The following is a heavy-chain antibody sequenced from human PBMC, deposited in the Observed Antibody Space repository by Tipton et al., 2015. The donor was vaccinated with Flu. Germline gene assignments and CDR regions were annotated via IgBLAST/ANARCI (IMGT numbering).Heavy chain of an antibody. J-gene: IGHJ6*02. CDR1: GGSFSGYY. CDR3: ARGGRQWLVLGYYYYGMDV. Sequence: TLSLTCAVYGGSFSGYYWSWIRQPPGKGLEWIGEINHSGSTNYNPSLKSRVTISVDTSKNQFSLKLSSVTAADTAVYYCARGGRQWLVLGYYYYGMDVWGQGTTVSVSS. V-gene: IGHV4-34*01. CDR2: INHSGST. D-gene: IGHD6-19*01.